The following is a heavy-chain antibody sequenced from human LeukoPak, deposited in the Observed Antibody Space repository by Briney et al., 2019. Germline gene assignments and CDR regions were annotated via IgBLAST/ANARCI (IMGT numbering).Heavy chain of an antibody. D-gene: IGHD5-18*01. CDR1: GFTFTNHW. V-gene: IGHV3-74*01. CDR2: INNDGSDA. Sequence: GGSLRLSCEASGFTFTNHWVHWVRQPPGKGLVWVSRINNDGSDAVYADSVEGRFTISRDNAKNTLYLQMNSLRAEDTAIYYCARGYIGPDYWGQGTLVTVSS. CDR3: ARGYIGPDY. J-gene: IGHJ4*02.